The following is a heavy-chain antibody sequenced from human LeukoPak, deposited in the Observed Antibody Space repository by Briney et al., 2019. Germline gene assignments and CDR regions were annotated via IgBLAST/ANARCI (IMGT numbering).Heavy chain of an antibody. V-gene: IGHV3-30*18. CDR1: GFTFSSYG. CDR2: ILYDGSNK. D-gene: IGHD4-17*01. CDR3: AKAWRAYGDYHTFDI. Sequence: GGSLRLSCVASGFTFSSYGMHWVRQAPGKGLEWVAVILYDGSNKYNADSVKGRFTISRDTSKNTLYLQMSSLRPEDTAVYYCAKAWRAYGDYHTFDIWGQGKMVTVSS. J-gene: IGHJ3*02.